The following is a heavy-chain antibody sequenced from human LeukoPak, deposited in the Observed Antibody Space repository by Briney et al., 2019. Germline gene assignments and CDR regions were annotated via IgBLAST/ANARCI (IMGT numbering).Heavy chain of an antibody. CDR2: IYYSGST. Sequence: SETLSLTCTVSGGSISSYYWSWIRQSPGKGLEWIGYIYYSGSTNYNPSLKSRVTISVDTSKNQVSLKLSSVTAADTAVYCCARDKKGSSCYDYWGQGTLVTVSS. CDR1: GGSISSYY. D-gene: IGHD2-2*01. CDR3: ARDKKGSSCYDY. J-gene: IGHJ4*02. V-gene: IGHV4-59*01.